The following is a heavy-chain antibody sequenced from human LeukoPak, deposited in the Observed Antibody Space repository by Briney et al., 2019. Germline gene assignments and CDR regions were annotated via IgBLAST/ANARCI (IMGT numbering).Heavy chain of an antibody. CDR3: ARGVYYFDY. J-gene: IGHJ4*02. CDR2: INHTGST. CDR1: GGSFSDYY. V-gene: IGHV4-34*01. Sequence: PSETLSLTCAVYGGSFSDYYWSWIRQPPGKGLEWIGEINHTGSTNHNPSLKSRVTISVDTSKNQLSLKLSSVTAADTAVYYCARGVYYFDYWGQGTLVTVSS.